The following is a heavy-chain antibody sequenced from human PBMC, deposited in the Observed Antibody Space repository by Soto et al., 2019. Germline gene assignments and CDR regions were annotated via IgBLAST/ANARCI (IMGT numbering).Heavy chain of an antibody. Sequence: EVQLVESGGGLVQPGGSLRLSCAASGFTVSSNYRSWVRQAPGKGLGWVSVLYSGGNTNYADSVKGRFTISRHNSKNTLYLQMNSLRADDTAVYYCARFDPRFGLDCWGQGTLVTVSS. CDR1: GFTVSSNY. J-gene: IGHJ4*02. CDR2: LYSGGNT. CDR3: ARFDPRFGLDC. D-gene: IGHD3-16*01. V-gene: IGHV3-53*04.